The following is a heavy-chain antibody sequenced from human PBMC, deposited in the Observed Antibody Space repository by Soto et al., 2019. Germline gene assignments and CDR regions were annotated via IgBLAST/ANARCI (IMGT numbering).Heavy chain of an antibody. J-gene: IGHJ6*02. Sequence: QVQLVQSGAEVKKPGSSVKVSCKASGGTFSSYAISWVRQAPGQGLEWMGGIIPIFGTANYAQKFQGRVTITADESTSTAYMELSSLRSEDTAVYYCARDQPQIHIAVAGDYYYGGMDVWGQGTTVTVSS. CDR2: IIPIFGTA. V-gene: IGHV1-69*01. CDR3: ARDQPQIHIAVAGDYYYGGMDV. CDR1: GGTFSSYA. D-gene: IGHD6-19*01.